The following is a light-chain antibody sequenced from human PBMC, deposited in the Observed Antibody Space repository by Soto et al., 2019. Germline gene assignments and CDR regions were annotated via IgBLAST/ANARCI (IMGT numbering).Light chain of an antibody. J-gene: IGKJ2*01. V-gene: IGKV3-20*01. CDR2: GAS. CDR3: QQYRSSPPVYP. Sequence: EIVLTQSPGTLSLSPGERATLSCRASRSVSSRYLAWYQQKPGQAPRLLIYGASFRATGIPDRFSGSASGTDFTLTISRLEPEDFAVYYCQQYRSSPPVYPFGQGTKLEI. CDR1: RSVSSRY.